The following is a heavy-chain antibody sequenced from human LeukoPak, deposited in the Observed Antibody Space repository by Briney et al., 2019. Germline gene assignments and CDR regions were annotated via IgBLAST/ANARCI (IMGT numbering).Heavy chain of an antibody. CDR2: IFHSGSI. CDR3: VGNGYYSVDY. CDR1: GVSMSSNW. V-gene: IGHV4-4*02. J-gene: IGHJ4*02. D-gene: IGHD3-22*01. Sequence: ETLSLTCAVSGVSMSSNWWSWVRQSPGKGLEWIAEIFHSGSINYNPSLKSRVTISVDPSKRQFSLKLSSVTAADTAVYYCVGNGYYSVDYWGQGTLVTVSS.